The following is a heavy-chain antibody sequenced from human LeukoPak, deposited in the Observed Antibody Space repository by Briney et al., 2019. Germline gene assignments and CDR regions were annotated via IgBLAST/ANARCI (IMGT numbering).Heavy chain of an antibody. Sequence: QPGRSLRLSCAASGFTFSSYGMHWVRQAPAKGLEWVAVISYDGSNKYYADSVKGRFTISRDNSKNTLYLQMNSLRAEDTAVYYCAKDGRGYCSSTSCYRDGMDVWGKGTTVTVSS. J-gene: IGHJ6*04. D-gene: IGHD2-2*01. CDR2: ISYDGSNK. CDR1: GFTFSSYG. V-gene: IGHV3-30*18. CDR3: AKDGRGYCSSTSCYRDGMDV.